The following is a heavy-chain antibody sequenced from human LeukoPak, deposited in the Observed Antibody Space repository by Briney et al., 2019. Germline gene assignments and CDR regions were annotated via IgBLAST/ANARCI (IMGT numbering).Heavy chain of an antibody. J-gene: IGHJ4*02. V-gene: IGHV5-51*01. CDR1: GYSFTNYW. CDR3: ARHDEDYSGAWDF. D-gene: IGHD2-15*01. Sequence: GESLKISCKGSGYSFTNYWIGWVRQMPGKGLEWMGIIHPDDSDTRYSPSFQGQVTISADKSISTAYLRWSSLKASDTAMYYCARHDEDYSGAWDFWGQGTLVIVSS. CDR2: IHPDDSDT.